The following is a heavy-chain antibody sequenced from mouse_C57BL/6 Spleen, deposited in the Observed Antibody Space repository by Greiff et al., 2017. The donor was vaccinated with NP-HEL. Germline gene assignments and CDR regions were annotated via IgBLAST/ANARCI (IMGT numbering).Heavy chain of an antibody. V-gene: IGHV14-1*01. D-gene: IGHD1-1*01. J-gene: IGHJ4*01. Sequence: VQLQQSGAELVRPGASVKLSCTASGFNIKDYYMHWVKQRPEQGLEWIGRIDPEDGDTDYAPKFQGKATMTADTSSNTAYLQLSSLTSEDTAVYYCTGDYYGSRGAMGDWGQGTSVTVSS. CDR2: IDPEDGDT. CDR3: TGDYYGSRGAMGD. CDR1: GFNIKDYY.